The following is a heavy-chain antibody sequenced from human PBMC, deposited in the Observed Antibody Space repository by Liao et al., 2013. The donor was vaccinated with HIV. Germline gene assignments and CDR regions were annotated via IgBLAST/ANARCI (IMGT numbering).Heavy chain of an antibody. J-gene: IGHJ3*01. V-gene: IGHV4-34*01. D-gene: IGHD2/OR15-2a*01. CDR1: GGSLEGFY. CDR2: INYTGRA. CDR3: ARDCSTTASCPNVETNGFDV. Sequence: QVLLQQWGAGLLKSSQTLSLTCAVYGGSLEGFYWTWIRQSPGKGLEWIGEINYTGRATYSPSLKSRVTMSVDSSRNQFSLQVDSVTAADTGLYYCARDCSTTASCPNVETNGFDVWGQGAMVTVSS.